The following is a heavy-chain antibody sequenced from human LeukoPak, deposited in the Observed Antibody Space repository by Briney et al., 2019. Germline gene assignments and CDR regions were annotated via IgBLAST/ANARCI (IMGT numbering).Heavy chain of an antibody. D-gene: IGHD3-22*01. V-gene: IGHV4-39*07. CDR1: GGSISSGNYY. J-gene: IGHJ4*02. CDR3: ARDAGRDVDYYDSSGYI. CDR2: IYYSGST. Sequence: SETLSLTCTVSGGSISSGNYYWAWIRQPPGKGLEWIGSIYYSGSTYYNPSLKSRVTISVDTSKNQFSLKLSSVTAADTAVYYCARDAGRDVDYYDSSGYIGGQGTLVTVSS.